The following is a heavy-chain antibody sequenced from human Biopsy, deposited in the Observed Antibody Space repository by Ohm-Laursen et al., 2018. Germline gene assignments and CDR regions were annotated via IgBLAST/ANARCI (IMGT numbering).Heavy chain of an antibody. CDR2: SNSGGST. V-gene: IGHV3-66*01. CDR1: GFTFNTYA. D-gene: IGHD5/OR15-5a*01. Sequence: SLRLSCTAPGFTFNTYAMTWVRQAPGKGLEWISVSNSGGSTYYADSVKDRFTISRDNSNNAVFLQMNSLRVEDTAVYYCVREMSHESTIRDSFDLWGQGTMVTVSS. J-gene: IGHJ3*01. CDR3: VREMSHESTIRDSFDL.